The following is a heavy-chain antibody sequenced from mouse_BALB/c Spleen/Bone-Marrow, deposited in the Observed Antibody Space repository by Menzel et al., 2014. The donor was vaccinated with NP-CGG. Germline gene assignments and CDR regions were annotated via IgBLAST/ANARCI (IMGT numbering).Heavy chain of an antibody. CDR2: TSSGGSYT. CDR1: GFTFSSYT. J-gene: IGHJ3*01. CDR3: TRDDYDGAWFAY. V-gene: IGHV5-6-4*01. Sequence: DVKLQESGGGLVKPGGSLKLSCAASGFTFSSYTMSWVRQTPEKRLEWVATTSSGGSYTYYPDSVKGRFTISGDNAKNTLYLQMSSLKSEDTAMYYCTRDDYDGAWFAYWGQGTLVTVSA. D-gene: IGHD2-4*01.